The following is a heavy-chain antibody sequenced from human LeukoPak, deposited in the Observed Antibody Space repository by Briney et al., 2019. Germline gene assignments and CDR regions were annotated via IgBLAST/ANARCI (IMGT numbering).Heavy chain of an antibody. CDR3: ARQSSGWFDP. CDR2: INPNSGGT. Sequence: ASVKVSCKASGYTFTAYYMHWVRQAPGQGLEWMGWINPNSGGTNYAQKFQGRVTMTRDTSISTAYMELSSLKASDTAMYYCARQSSGWFDPWGQGTPVTVSS. D-gene: IGHD6-25*01. CDR1: GYTFTAYY. V-gene: IGHV1-2*02. J-gene: IGHJ5*02.